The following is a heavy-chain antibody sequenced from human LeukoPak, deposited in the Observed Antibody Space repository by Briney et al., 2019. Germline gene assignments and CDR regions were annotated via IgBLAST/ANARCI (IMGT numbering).Heavy chain of an antibody. Sequence: GGSLRLSCAASGFTFSSYGMHWVRQAPGKGLEWVAVISYDGRNQYYADSVKGRFTISRDNAKNSLYLQMNSLRAEDTAVYYCARPTRLFGELLMYAFDIWGQGTMVTVSS. J-gene: IGHJ3*02. CDR1: GFTFSSYG. CDR2: ISYDGRNQ. CDR3: ARPTRLFGELLMYAFDI. V-gene: IGHV3-30*03. D-gene: IGHD3-10*01.